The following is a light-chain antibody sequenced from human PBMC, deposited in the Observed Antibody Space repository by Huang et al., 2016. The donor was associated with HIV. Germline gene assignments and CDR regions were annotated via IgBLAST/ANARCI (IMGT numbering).Light chain of an antibody. CDR1: ESLLHSRTYNY. CDR2: LAS. CDR3: MQTLQIPRA. Sequence: DIVMTQSPLFLSVSPGEPASISCTSSESLLHSRTYNYLDWYRQKPGQSPQLLIYLASNQACGVPVRFSGSGSGTNFTLKISAVEPADAATYYCMQTLQIPRAFGQGTRVEVK. J-gene: IGKJ1*01. V-gene: IGKV2-28*01.